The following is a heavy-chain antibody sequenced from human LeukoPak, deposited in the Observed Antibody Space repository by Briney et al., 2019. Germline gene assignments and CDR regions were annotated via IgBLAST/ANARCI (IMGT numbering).Heavy chain of an antibody. V-gene: IGHV3-30*10. CDR2: ISYDGTNV. J-gene: IGHJ3*02. Sequence: GGSLRPSCAASGFTFSSYLMHWVRQAPGKGLEWVAVISYDGTNVYYTDSVKGRFTISRDNSENTLFLQMNSLRGEDTAVYYCARDKGTVWNSQNDPFDMWGQGTMVTVSS. D-gene: IGHD1-7*01. CDR3: ARDKGTVWNSQNDPFDM. CDR1: GFTFSSYL.